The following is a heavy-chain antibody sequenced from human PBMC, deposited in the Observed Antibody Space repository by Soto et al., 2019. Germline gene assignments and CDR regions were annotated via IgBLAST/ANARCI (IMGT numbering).Heavy chain of an antibody. Sequence: QVQLVESGGGVVQPGRSLRLSCAASGFTFSSYGMHWVRQAPGKGLEWVAVIWYDGSNKYYADSVKGRFTISRDNSKNTLYLQMNCLRAEDTAVYYCARDPGMGNLDYWGQGTLVTVSS. CDR3: ARDPGMGNLDY. D-gene: IGHD7-27*01. CDR1: GFTFSSYG. J-gene: IGHJ4*02. V-gene: IGHV3-33*01. CDR2: IWYDGSNK.